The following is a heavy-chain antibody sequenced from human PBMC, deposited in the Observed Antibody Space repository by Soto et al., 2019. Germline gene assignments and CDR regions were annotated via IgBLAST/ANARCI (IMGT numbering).Heavy chain of an antibody. CDR3: AGFYGGNYDY. D-gene: IGHD2-21*02. J-gene: IGHJ4*02. Sequence: SLPCSVFCGSSSSFAGSLIRQPPGKGLEWIGYIYYSASTNYHPSRKSRVTISVDTSKNHFSLKLSSVAAADTAVYYCAGFYGGNYDYWGQGTLVTVS. CDR1: CGSSSSFA. V-gene: IGHV4-59*01. CDR2: IYYSAST.